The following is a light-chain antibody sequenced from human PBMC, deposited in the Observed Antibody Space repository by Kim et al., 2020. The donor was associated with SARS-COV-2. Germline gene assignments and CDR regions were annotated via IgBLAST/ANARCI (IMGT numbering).Light chain of an antibody. V-gene: IGKV3-20*01. J-gene: IGKJ3*01. Sequence: EIVLTQSPGTLSLSPGERATLSCRASQSVSSSYLAWYQQKPGQAPRLLIYGASSRATGIPDRFSGSGSGTDFTLTISRLEPEDFAVYYCQQYGSSPPEESTFGPGTKVDIK. CDR1: QSVSSSY. CDR2: GAS. CDR3: QQYGSSPPEEST.